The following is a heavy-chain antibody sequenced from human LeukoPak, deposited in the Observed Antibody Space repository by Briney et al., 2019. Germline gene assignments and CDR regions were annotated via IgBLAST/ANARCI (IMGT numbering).Heavy chain of an antibody. J-gene: IGHJ6*02. CDR3: ARNYGDYYYHGMDV. V-gene: IGHV3-7*01. CDR1: GFTFSSYA. D-gene: IGHD4-17*01. CDR2: IKQDGSEK. Sequence: AGGSLRLSCAASGFTFSSYAMHWVRQAPGKGLEWVANIKQDGSEKYYVDSVKGRFTISRDNAKNSLYLQMNSLRDEDTAVYYCARNYGDYYYHGMDVWGQGTTVTVSS.